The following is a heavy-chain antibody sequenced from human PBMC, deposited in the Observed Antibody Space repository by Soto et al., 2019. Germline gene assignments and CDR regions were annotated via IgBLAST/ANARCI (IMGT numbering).Heavy chain of an antibody. V-gene: IGHV1-2*04. CDR1: GYTFTGYY. Sequence: GASVKVSCKASGYTFTGYYMHWVRQAPGQGLEWMGWINPNSGGTNYAQKFQGWVTMTRGTSISTAYMELSRLRSDDTAVYYCARDPRHIRFLEWLPGHGMDVWGQGTTVTVSS. CDR2: INPNSGGT. D-gene: IGHD3-3*01. J-gene: IGHJ6*02. CDR3: ARDPRHIRFLEWLPGHGMDV.